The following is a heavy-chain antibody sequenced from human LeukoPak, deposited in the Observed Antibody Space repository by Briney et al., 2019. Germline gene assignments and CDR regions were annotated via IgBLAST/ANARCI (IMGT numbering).Heavy chain of an antibody. D-gene: IGHD2-2*02. V-gene: IGHV3-21*01. J-gene: IGHJ6*03. CDR1: GFTFSSYS. CDR3: AGDFRCSSTSCYRNYYYYYMDV. CDR2: ISSSSSYI. Sequence: KPGGSLRLPCAASGFTFSSYSMNWVRQAPGKGLEWVSSISSSSSYIYYADSVKGRFTISRDNAKNSLYLQMNSLRAEDTAVYYCAGDFRCSSTSCYRNYYYYYMDVWGKGTTVTVSS.